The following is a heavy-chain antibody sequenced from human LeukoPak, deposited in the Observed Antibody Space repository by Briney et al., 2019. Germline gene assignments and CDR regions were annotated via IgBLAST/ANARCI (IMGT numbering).Heavy chain of an antibody. CDR3: AKGVAAAVAFDY. V-gene: IGHV3-23*01. CDR1: GFTFSSYA. Sequence: GGSLRLSCAASGFTFSSYAMSWVRQAPGKGLEGVSAISGSGGSTHYADSVKGRFTLSRGNSKNTLYLQMNSLRAEDTAVYYCAKGVAAAVAFDYWGQGTLVTVSS. CDR2: ISGSGGST. J-gene: IGHJ4*02. D-gene: IGHD6-13*01.